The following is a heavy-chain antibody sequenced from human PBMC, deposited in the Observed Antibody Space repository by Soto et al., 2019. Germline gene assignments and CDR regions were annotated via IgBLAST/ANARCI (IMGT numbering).Heavy chain of an antibody. Sequence: SETLSLTCAVYGGSFSGYYWSWIRQPPGKGLEWIGEINHSGSTNYNPSLKSRVAISVDTSKNQFSLKLSSVTAADTAVYYCARDNYYDSSGYYSDAFEIRGQGTSVTVSS. CDR1: GGSFSGYY. J-gene: IGHJ3*02. CDR2: INHSGST. CDR3: ARDNYYDSSGYYSDAFEI. V-gene: IGHV4-34*01. D-gene: IGHD3-22*01.